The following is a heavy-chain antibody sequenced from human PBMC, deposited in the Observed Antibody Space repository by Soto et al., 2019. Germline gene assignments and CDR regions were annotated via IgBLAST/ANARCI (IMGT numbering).Heavy chain of an antibody. V-gene: IGHV3-74*01. CDR1: GFTFSSYW. CDR2: INSDGSST. D-gene: IGHD6-13*01. J-gene: IGHJ4*02. CDR3: AGEYSGSRYFDY. Sequence: EVQLVESGGGLVQSGGSLRLSCAASGFTFSSYWMHWVRQAPGKGLVWVSRINSDGSSTSYADSVKGRFTISRDNAKNALYLQMNSPRVEDTAVYYCAGEYSGSRYFDYWGQATLVTVSS.